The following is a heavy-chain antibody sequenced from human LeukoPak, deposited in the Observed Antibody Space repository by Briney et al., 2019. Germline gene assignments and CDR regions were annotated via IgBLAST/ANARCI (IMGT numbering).Heavy chain of an antibody. CDR3: TRGGGIPVAGE. Sequence: PSETLSLTCTVSGYSISSGYYWGWIRQPPGKGLEWIGSVSHSGTTYYSPSLKSRVTISVDTSKNQFSLKLTSVTAADTAMYYCTRGGGIPVAGEWGQGTLVTVSS. D-gene: IGHD6-19*01. J-gene: IGHJ4*02. V-gene: IGHV4-38-2*02. CDR2: VSHSGTT. CDR1: GYSISSGYY.